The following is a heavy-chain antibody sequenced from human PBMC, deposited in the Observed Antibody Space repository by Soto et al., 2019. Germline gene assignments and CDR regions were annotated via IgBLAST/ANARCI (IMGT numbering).Heavy chain of an antibody. CDR2: ISSSSIYI. CDR1: GFTFSSYS. Sequence: GGSLRLSCAASGFTFSSYSINWVRQAPWKGLEWVSSISSSSIYIYYADSVKGRFTISRDNAKNSLYLQMNSLRAEDTAVYYCAREGAESFDYWGQGTLVTVSS. J-gene: IGHJ4*02. V-gene: IGHV3-21*01. CDR3: AREGAESFDY. D-gene: IGHD1-26*01.